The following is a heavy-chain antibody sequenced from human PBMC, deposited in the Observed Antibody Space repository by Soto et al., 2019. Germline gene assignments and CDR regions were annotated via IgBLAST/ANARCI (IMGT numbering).Heavy chain of an antibody. J-gene: IGHJ6*02. CDR2: TSRSTSHT. CDR1: GFTLSDYY. D-gene: IGHD2-2*01. V-gene: IGHV3-11*05. CDR3: ARECRYCSSLDSLDV. Sequence: QEQLVESGGGSVKPGGSLRLSCAASGFTLSDYYITWIRQAPGKGLEWISYTSRSTSHTNYADSVKGRFTISRDKAKNSPYLQMNSLRAEDTAVYYCARECRYCSSLDSLDVWGQGTSVTVSS.